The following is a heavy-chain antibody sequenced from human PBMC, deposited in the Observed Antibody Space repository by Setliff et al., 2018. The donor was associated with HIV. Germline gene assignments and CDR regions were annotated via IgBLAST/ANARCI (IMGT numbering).Heavy chain of an antibody. CDR3: GRLSETAMASFDS. V-gene: IGHV4-61*09. CDR2: IFTSGST. J-gene: IGHJ4*02. CDR1: GDSINSGSYY. Sequence: SETLSLTCTVSGDSINSGSYYWSWIRQPAGEGLEWIGHIFTSGSTTYNPSLKSRVTISAGPSKNQFSLKLTSVTAADTAVYYCGRLSETAMASFDSWGQGILVTVSS. D-gene: IGHD2-21*02.